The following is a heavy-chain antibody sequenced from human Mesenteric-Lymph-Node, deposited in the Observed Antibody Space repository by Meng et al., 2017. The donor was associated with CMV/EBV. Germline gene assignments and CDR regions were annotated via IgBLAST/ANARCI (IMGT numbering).Heavy chain of an antibody. D-gene: IGHD7-27*01. CDR1: GYTFTSYD. CDR2: MNPNSGNT. V-gene: IGHV1-8*02. CDR3: TRPSGSEDY. Sequence: KVSCKASGYTFTSYDINWERQATGQGLEWMGWMNPNSGNTGYAQKFQGRVTMTRNTSISTAYMELSSLRSEDTAVYYCTRPSGSEDYWGQGTLVTVSS. J-gene: IGHJ4*02.